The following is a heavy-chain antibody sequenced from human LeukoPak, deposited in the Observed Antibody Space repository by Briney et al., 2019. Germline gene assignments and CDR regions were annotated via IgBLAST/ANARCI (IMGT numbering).Heavy chain of an antibody. D-gene: IGHD3-3*01. V-gene: IGHV3-74*01. CDR3: VSGSLQSGYNFDY. J-gene: IGHJ4*02. CDR2: IKYDGSAT. Sequence: PGGSLRLSCVGSGFTISNYWMHWVRQVPGKGLVWVSHIKYDGSATNYADSVKGRFTISRDNAKNTLYLQMNSLRAEDTAVYYCVSGSLQSGYNFDYWGQGALATVSS. CDR1: GFTISNYW.